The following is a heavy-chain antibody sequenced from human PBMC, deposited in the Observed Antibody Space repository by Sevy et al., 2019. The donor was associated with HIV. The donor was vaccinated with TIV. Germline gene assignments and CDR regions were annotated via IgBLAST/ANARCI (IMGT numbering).Heavy chain of an antibody. CDR1: GGSISSGDYY. CDR3: ARDHRYTYGLLYYYYGMDV. J-gene: IGHJ6*02. Sequence: SETLSLTCSVSGGSISSGDYYWSWIRQPPGKGLEWIGYIYYSGSTYYNPSLKSRLTISVDTSKNQFSLKLSSVTVADTAVYYCARDHRYTYGLLYYYYGMDVWGQGTTVTVSS. D-gene: IGHD5-18*01. V-gene: IGHV4-30-4*01. CDR2: IYYSGST.